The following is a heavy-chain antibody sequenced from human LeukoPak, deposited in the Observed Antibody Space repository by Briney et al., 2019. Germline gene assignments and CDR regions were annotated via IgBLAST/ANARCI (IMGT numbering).Heavy chain of an antibody. J-gene: IGHJ4*02. CDR2: INPSGGST. D-gene: IGHD1-1*01. V-gene: IGHV1-46*01. CDR3: ARGTTDAY. Sequence: GASGKVSRKASGYTFTSYYIEWVRQAPGQGLEWMGVINPSGGSTRYAQKFQGRVTMTGDPSTRTVYMELSSLTSDDTAVYYCARGTTDAYWGQGTPVTVSS. CDR1: GYTFTSYY.